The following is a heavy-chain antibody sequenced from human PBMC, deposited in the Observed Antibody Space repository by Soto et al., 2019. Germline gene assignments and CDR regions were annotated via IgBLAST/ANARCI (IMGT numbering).Heavy chain of an antibody. CDR1: GYSFTSYW. CDR3: ARQTAEWLVPTRYYYYGMDV. D-gene: IGHD6-19*01. Sequence: ISCKGSGYSFTSYWISWVRQMPGKGLEWMGRIDPSDSYTNYSPSFQGHVTISADKSISTAYLQWSSLKASDTAMYYCARQTAEWLVPTRYYYYGMDVWGQGTTVTVSS. V-gene: IGHV5-10-1*01. CDR2: IDPSDSYT. J-gene: IGHJ6*02.